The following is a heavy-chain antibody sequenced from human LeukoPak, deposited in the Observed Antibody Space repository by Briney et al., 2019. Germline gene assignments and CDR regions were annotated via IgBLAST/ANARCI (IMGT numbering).Heavy chain of an antibody. CDR1: GGSFSGYY. J-gene: IGHJ4*02. D-gene: IGHD4-17*01. CDR2: IYYSGST. V-gene: IGHV4-34*09. CDR3: ARDSDYVFDY. Sequence: SETLSLTCAVYGGSFSGYYWSWIRQPPGKGLEWIGYIYYSGSTYYNPSLKSRVTISVDTSKNQFSLKLSSVTAADTAVYYCARDSDYVFDYWGQGTLVTVSS.